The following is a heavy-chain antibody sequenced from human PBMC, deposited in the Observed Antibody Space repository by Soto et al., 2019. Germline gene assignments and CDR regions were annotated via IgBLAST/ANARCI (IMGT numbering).Heavy chain of an antibody. CDR1: GCSFASFW. D-gene: IGHD3-22*01. CDR2: IYPGDSDT. J-gene: IGHJ2*01. V-gene: IGHV5-51*01. CDR3: ARHAAGNYYDSSGSQVWYFDL. Sequence: GESLKISCKGSGCSFASFWIGWVRQMPGKGLEWMGIIYPGDSDTRYSPSFQGQVTISADKSINTAYLQWSSLKASDTAMYYCARHAAGNYYDSSGSQVWYFDLWGRGTLVTVSS.